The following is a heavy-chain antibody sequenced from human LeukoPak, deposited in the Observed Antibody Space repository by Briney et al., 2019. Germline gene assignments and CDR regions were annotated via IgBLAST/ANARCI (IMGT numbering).Heavy chain of an antibody. CDR2: INSDGSST. Sequence: GGSLRLSCAASGFTFSSYWMHWVRQAQGEGLVWVSRINSDGSSTSYADSVKGRFTISRDNAKNTLYLQMNSLRAEDTAVYYCARYRGSSGWSYDAFDIWGQGTMVTVSS. V-gene: IGHV3-74*01. CDR3: ARYRGSSGWSYDAFDI. D-gene: IGHD6-19*01. CDR1: GFTFSSYW. J-gene: IGHJ3*02.